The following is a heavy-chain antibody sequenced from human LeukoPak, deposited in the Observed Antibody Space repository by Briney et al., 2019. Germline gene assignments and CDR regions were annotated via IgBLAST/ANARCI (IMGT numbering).Heavy chain of an antibody. Sequence: SQTLSLTCPVSGGSISSGDYYWSWIRPPPGKGLGWIGYIYYSGSTYYNPSLKSRVTISVDTSKNQFSLKLSSVTAADTAVYYCARLWFGELGGGDYWGQGTLVTVSS. CDR1: GGSISSGDYY. CDR2: IYYSGST. J-gene: IGHJ4*02. D-gene: IGHD3-10*01. CDR3: ARLWFGELGGGDY. V-gene: IGHV4-30-4*01.